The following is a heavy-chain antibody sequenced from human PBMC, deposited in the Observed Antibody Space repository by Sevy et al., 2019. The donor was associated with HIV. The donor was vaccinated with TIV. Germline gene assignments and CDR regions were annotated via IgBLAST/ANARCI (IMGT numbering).Heavy chain of an antibody. D-gene: IGHD2-15*01. Sequence: ASVKVSCKASGYTFDNYGISWVRQAPGQGLKWMGWITAYNGNTNYAQNLQGRVTMTTDTSTSTAYMELTNLRSGDTAVYYCVRDMGWQLLPLGMDVWGRGTTVTVSS. CDR1: GYTFDNYG. CDR3: VRDMGWQLLPLGMDV. CDR2: ITAYNGNT. V-gene: IGHV1-18*01. J-gene: IGHJ6*02.